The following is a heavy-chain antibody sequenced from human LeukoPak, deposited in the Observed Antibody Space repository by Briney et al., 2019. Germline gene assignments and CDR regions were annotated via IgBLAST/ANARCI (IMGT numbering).Heavy chain of an antibody. V-gene: IGHV5-51*01. D-gene: IGHD3-22*01. CDR3: ARPPRDDSSAYYSAFDL. J-gene: IGHJ3*01. CDR2: IYPGDSDT. Sequence: GESLKISCKGSGYRFTNYWIGWVRQLPGKGLEWLGIIYPGDSDTRYSPSFQGQVTISADKSIGTAYLQWSSLKASDTAMYYCARPPRDDSSAYYSAFDLWGQGTMVTVSS. CDR1: GYRFTNYW.